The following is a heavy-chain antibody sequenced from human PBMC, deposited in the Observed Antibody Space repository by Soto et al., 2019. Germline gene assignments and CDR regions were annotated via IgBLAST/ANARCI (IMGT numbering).Heavy chain of an antibody. Sequence: QVQLVQSGAEVKKPGSSVKVSCTASGGTFSSYAISWVRQAPGQGLEWMGGIIPIFGTANYAQKFQGRVTITADESTSTAYMELSSLRSEDTAVYYCARTYCGGDCYPLNDYYYGMDVWGQGTTVTVSS. CDR2: IIPIFGTA. CDR1: GGTFSSYA. CDR3: ARTYCGGDCYPLNDYYYGMDV. D-gene: IGHD2-21*02. V-gene: IGHV1-69*01. J-gene: IGHJ6*02.